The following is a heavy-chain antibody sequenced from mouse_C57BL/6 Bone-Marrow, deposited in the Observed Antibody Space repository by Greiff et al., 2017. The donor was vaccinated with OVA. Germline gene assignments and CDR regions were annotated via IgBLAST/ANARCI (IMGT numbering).Heavy chain of an antibody. CDR1: GYTFTSYW. J-gene: IGHJ3*01. CDR2: IDPSDSYT. CDR3: AKDDYDDGTWFAY. D-gene: IGHD2-4*01. V-gene: IGHV1-69*01. Sequence: VQLQQPGAELVMPGASVKLSCKASGYTFTSYWMHWVKQRPGQGLEWIGEIDPSDSYTNYNQKFKGKSTLTVDKSSSTAYMQLSILTSEDSAVDYCAKDDYDDGTWFAYWGQGTLVTVSA.